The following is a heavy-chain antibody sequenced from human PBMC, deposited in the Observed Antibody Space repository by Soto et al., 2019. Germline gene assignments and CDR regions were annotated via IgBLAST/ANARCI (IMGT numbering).Heavy chain of an antibody. V-gene: IGHV3-23*01. J-gene: IGHJ4*02. CDR2: IAGGGGST. Sequence: EVQLLEAGGGLVQPGEYLRLSCTASGFIFSNFAMTWVRQAPGRGLERVAKIAGGGGSTFYADSVKGRFTISRDNSKNTLYLQMDSLRDEDTAVYYCAKAAMYSSPFDSWGQGALVTVSS. CDR1: GFIFSNFA. D-gene: IGHD2-2*01. CDR3: AKAAMYSSPFDS.